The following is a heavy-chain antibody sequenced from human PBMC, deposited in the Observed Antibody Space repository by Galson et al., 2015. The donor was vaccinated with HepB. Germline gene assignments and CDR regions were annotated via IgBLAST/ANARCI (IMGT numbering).Heavy chain of an antibody. D-gene: IGHD2-2*01. CDR3: ARDRRYCSSTSCYPGGMDV. V-gene: IGHV1-69*13. J-gene: IGHJ6*02. CDR2: IIPIFGTA. Sequence: SVKVSCKASRGTFSSYAISWVRQAPGQGLEWMGGIIPIFGTANYARKFQGRVTITADESTSTAYMELSSLRSEATAVYYCARDRRYCSSTSCYPGGMDVWGQGTTVPVSS. CDR1: RGTFSSYA.